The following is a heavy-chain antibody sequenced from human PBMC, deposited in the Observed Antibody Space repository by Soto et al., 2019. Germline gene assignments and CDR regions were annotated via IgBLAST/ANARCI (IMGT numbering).Heavy chain of an antibody. V-gene: IGHV3-53*01. CDR1: GITLSRTQ. CDR2: IYSDGST. D-gene: IGHD6-6*01. Sequence: VGSLRLSCPVSGITLSRTQMSWVRQAPGKGLQWVSVIYSDGSTYYANAVKGRFTISRDISENKIFLELNGLTVDDTAVYYCARAREPEYSSSIFFDYWGRGTVVTVSS. CDR3: ARAREPEYSSSIFFDY. J-gene: IGHJ4*01.